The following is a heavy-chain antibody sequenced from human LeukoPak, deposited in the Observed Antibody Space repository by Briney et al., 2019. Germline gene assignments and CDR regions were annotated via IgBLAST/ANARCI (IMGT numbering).Heavy chain of an antibody. J-gene: IGHJ4*02. CDR1: GYTFTSYD. D-gene: IGHD7-27*01. V-gene: IGHV1-8*01. CDR2: MSPNSGDT. Sequence: ASVKVSCKASGYTFTSYDFNWVGQATARRPGWMGWMSPNSGDTGYAQKFQDRVTMTRNTSISTAYMELSSLRSDDTAVYYCARGPPNWGYDFWGPGTLVTVSS. CDR3: ARGPPNWGYDF.